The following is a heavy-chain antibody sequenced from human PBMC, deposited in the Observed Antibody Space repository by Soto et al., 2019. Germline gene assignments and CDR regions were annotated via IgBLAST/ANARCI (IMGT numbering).Heavy chain of an antibody. Sequence: QVQLVQSGAEVKKPGASVQVSCKASGYTFTRYSINWVRQAPGQGLERVGWISNYNGDTKYAQKFQGRVTLTTDTSTTTTYMDLRSLTSADTAVYFCARGDSTGSPTGWFDPWGQGTLVTVSS. J-gene: IGHJ5*02. D-gene: IGHD6-19*01. CDR1: GYTFTRYS. CDR2: ISNYNGDT. CDR3: ARGDSTGSPTGWFDP. V-gene: IGHV1-18*04.